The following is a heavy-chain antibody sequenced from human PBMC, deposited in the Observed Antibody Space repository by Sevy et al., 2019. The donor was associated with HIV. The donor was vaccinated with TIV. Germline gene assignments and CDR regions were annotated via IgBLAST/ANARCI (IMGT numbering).Heavy chain of an antibody. CDR3: ARIIAAAGTNWFDP. V-gene: IGHV1-2*02. CDR2: INPNSGGT. J-gene: IGHJ5*02. CDR1: GYTFTGYY. D-gene: IGHD6-13*01. Sequence: ASVKVSCKASGYTFTGYYMHWVRQAPGQGLEWMGWINPNSGGTNYAQKFQGRVTMTRDTSISTAYMELSRLRSDDTAVHYCARIIAAAGTNWFDPWGQGTLVTVSS.